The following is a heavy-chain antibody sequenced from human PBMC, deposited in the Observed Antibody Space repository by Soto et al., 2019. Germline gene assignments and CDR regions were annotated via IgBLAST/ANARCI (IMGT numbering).Heavy chain of an antibody. V-gene: IGHV4-39*01. J-gene: IGHJ4*02. D-gene: IGHD3-22*01. CDR2: IYYSGAT. CDR3: ARNEYTYDPYYFYY. Sequence: SETLSLTCTVSGGSINRNSYFWGWIRQSPGKGLEWIGTIYYSGATYYNPSLKSRVTISVDTSKNQFSLKLTSVTAADTAVYHCARNEYTYDPYYFYYWGQGTVVTVSS. CDR1: GGSINRNSYF.